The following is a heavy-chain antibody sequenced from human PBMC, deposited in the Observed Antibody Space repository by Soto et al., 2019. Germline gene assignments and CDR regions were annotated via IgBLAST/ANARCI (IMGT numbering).Heavy chain of an antibody. V-gene: IGHV3-21*01. Sequence: LRLSCAASGFTFSSYSMNWVRQAPGKGLEWVSSISSSSSYIYYADSVKGRFTISRDNAKNSLYLQMNSLRAEDTAVYYCATSSSWFGNYYGMDVWGQGTTVTVSS. D-gene: IGHD6-13*01. CDR3: ATSSSWFGNYYGMDV. J-gene: IGHJ6*02. CDR1: GFTFSSYS. CDR2: ISSSSSYI.